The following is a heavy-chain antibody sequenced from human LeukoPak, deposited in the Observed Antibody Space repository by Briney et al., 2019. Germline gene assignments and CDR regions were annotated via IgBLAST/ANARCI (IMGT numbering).Heavy chain of an antibody. J-gene: IGHJ4*02. CDR3: ASRSGSYPFDY. V-gene: IGHV3-23*01. CDR2: ISGADGTT. D-gene: IGHD3-10*01. Sequence: RASLRLSCAASGFTFSSSAMSWVRQAPGKGLEWVSGISGADGTTYYTGSVKGRFTISRDSTTNTLYLQMSSLRAEDTAVYYCASRSGSYPFDYWGQGTLVTVSS. CDR1: GFTFSSSA.